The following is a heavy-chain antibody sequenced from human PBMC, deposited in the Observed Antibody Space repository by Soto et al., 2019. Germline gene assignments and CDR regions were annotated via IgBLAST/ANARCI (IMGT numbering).Heavy chain of an antibody. CDR3: AREGKTTVMAFFFGA. D-gene: IGHD4-4*01. V-gene: IGHV1-46*01. CDR1: GNSFTSWS. J-gene: IGHJ5*02. Sequence: ASVKVSFKASGNSFTSWSMHWLRQAPGQGLEWMGIIDPSGGSTTYAEKFQGRVTMTSDTSTSTVSMQLSSLRSEDTAIYYCAREGKTTVMAFFFGAWGQGTQVTVST. CDR2: IDPSGGST.